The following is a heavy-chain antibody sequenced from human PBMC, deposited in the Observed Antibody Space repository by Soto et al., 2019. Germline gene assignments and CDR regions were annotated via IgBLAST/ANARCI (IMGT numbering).Heavy chain of an antibody. Sequence: SETLSLTCTVSGGSISSSSYYWGWIRQPPGKGLEWIGSIYYSGSTYYNPSLKSRVTISVDTSKNQFSLKLSSVTAADTAVYYCAGHIWDIVVVTYYYYYGMDVWGQGTTVT. V-gene: IGHV4-39*01. CDR2: IYYSGST. CDR1: GGSISSSSYY. CDR3: AGHIWDIVVVTYYYYYGMDV. D-gene: IGHD2-2*01. J-gene: IGHJ6*02.